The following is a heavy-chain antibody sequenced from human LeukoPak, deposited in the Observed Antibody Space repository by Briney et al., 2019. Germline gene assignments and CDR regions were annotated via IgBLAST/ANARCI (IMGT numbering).Heavy chain of an antibody. CDR3: ARGSGIEVWFEGY. V-gene: IGHV1-46*01. D-gene: IGHD3-10*01. CDR1: GYNFTSYY. Sequence: GAVNESCKASGYNFTSYYMHWVRQAPGQGLEWMGIINPSCGGTSYAHKLLGEITMTRDTSRSTAYMELSSLRSEDTAVYFCARGSGIEVWFEGYWGQGSPV. J-gene: IGHJ4*02. CDR2: INPSCGGT.